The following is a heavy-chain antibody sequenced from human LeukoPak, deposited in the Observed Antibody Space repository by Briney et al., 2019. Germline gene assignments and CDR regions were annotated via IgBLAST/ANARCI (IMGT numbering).Heavy chain of an antibody. Sequence: SETLSLTCTVSGGSISSYYWSWIRQPAGKGLEWIGRIYTSGSTNHNPSLKSRVTMSVDTSKNQFSLKLSSVTAADTAVYYCARETLGDFWSGYTTTTYYFDYWGQGTLVTVSS. CDR3: ARETLGDFWSGYTTTTYYFDY. J-gene: IGHJ4*02. CDR1: GGSISSYY. V-gene: IGHV4-4*07. D-gene: IGHD3-3*01. CDR2: IYTSGST.